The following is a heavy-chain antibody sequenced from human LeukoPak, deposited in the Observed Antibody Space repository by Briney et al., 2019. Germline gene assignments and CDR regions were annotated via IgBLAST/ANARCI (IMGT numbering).Heavy chain of an antibody. CDR2: ISYDGSNK. V-gene: IGHV3-30*18. Sequence: PGGSLRLSCAASGFTFNSYGMHWVRQAPGKGLEWVAVISYDGSNKYYADSVEGRFTISRDNFKNTLYLQMNSLRAEDTAVYYCAKDEGITGTTSEFDYWGQGTLVTVSS. D-gene: IGHD1-20*01. CDR1: GFTFNSYG. J-gene: IGHJ4*02. CDR3: AKDEGITGTTSEFDY.